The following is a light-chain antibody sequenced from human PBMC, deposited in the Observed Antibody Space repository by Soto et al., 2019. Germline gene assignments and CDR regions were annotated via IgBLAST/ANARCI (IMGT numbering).Light chain of an antibody. CDR2: DAA. Sequence: DIQMTQSPSSLSASVGDRVTITCQASQDIRNYLNWYQQKPGKAPKLLIYDAANLETGGPSRFXGSGSGSAFTSTISSLQPEDIATYYCQQYDNLPPYTFGQGTKLEIK. J-gene: IGKJ2*01. V-gene: IGKV1-33*01. CDR1: QDIRNY. CDR3: QQYDNLPPYT.